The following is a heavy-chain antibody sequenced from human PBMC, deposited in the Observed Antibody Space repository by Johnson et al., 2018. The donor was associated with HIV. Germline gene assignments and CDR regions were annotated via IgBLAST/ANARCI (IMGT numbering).Heavy chain of an antibody. CDR3: ASVYYDILTGYYYDAFDM. D-gene: IGHD3-9*01. Sequence: QVQLVESGGGVVQPGRSLRLSCAASGFTFSSYDMHWVRQAPGKGLEWVAVISYDGSKKYYADFVKGRFTISRDNSKTTQYLQTNSLRAEDTAVYYCASVYYDILTGYYYDAFDMWGQGTVVTVSS. CDR1: GFTFSSYD. CDR2: ISYDGSKK. J-gene: IGHJ3*02. V-gene: IGHV3-30-3*01.